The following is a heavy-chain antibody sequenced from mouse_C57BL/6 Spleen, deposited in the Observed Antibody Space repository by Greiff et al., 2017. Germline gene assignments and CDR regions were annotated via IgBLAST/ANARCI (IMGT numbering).Heavy chain of an antibody. D-gene: IGHD1-1*01. CDR1: GYAFSSYW. CDR3: ARRGYGSPYAMDY. Sequence: QVQLQQSGAELVKPGASVKISCKASGYAFSSYWMNWVKQRPGKGLEWIGQIYPGDGDTNYNGKFKGKATLTADKSSSTAYMQLSSLTSEDSAVYFCARRGYGSPYAMDYWGQGTSVTVSS. J-gene: IGHJ4*01. V-gene: IGHV1-80*01. CDR2: IYPGDGDT.